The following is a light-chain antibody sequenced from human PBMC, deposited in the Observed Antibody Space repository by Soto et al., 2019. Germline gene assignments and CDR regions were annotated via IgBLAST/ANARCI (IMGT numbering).Light chain of an antibody. V-gene: IGKV3D-15*01. Sequence: IVMTQSPTILSVSPGERATLSCRASQSVSSNLAWYQQKPGKAPRLLIYGVYTRAPGIPARLSGSGSGTEFTLTISSLEPEDFAVYYCQQRSKWRTFGQGTKVDIK. J-gene: IGKJ1*01. CDR1: QSVSSN. CDR2: GVY. CDR3: QQRSKWRT.